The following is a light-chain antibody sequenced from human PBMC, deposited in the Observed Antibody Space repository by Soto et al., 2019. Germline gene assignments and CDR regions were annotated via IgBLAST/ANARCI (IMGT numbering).Light chain of an antibody. CDR1: QNIGTY. CDR3: QQYGSSYT. CDR2: GAS. J-gene: IGKJ2*01. Sequence: IVLTQSPGTLSLSPGERATLSCRASQNIGTYLAWYQHKPGQAPSVLIFGASTRANGVPDRFSGSGSGTDFTLTISRPEPEDFAVYYCQQYGSSYTFGQGTKVDIK. V-gene: IGKV3-20*01.